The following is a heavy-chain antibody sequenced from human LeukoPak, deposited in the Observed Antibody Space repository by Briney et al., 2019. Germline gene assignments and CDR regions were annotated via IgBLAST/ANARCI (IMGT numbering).Heavy chain of an antibody. J-gene: IGHJ4*02. CDR2: INPNSGGT. CDR3: ARVGEQQLVLYYFDY. CDR1: GYTFTGYY. D-gene: IGHD6-13*01. Sequence: ASVKVSCKASGYTFTGYYMHWVRQAPGQGLEWMGWINPNSGGTNYAQKFQGRVTMTRDTSISTAYMELSRLRSDDTAVYYCARVGEQQLVLYYFDYWGQGTLVTVSS. V-gene: IGHV1-2*02.